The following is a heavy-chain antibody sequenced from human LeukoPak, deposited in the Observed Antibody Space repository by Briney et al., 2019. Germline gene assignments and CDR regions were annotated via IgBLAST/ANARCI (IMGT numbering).Heavy chain of an antibody. Sequence: PSETLSLTCTVSGGSISSSSYYWGWIRQPPGKGLEWIGSIYYSGSTYYNPSLKSRVTISVDTSKNQFSLKLSSVTAADTAVYYCARGPTGPAAICYYYYMDVWGKGTTVTVSS. CDR3: ARGPTGPAAICYYYYMDV. J-gene: IGHJ6*03. CDR1: GGSISSSSYY. CDR2: IYYSGST. D-gene: IGHD2-2*01. V-gene: IGHV4-39*07.